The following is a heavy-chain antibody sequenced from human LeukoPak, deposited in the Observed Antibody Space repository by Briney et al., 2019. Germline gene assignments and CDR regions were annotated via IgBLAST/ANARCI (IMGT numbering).Heavy chain of an antibody. CDR1: GGSFSSYY. CDR2: IYTRGKT. J-gene: IGHJ5*02. V-gene: IGHV4-4*09. CDR3: ARHLHSDGSGSYLNWLDP. Sequence: SETLSLTCTVSGGSFSSYYWSWIRQPPGKGLEWIGYIYTRGKTKSNPSLKGRVTISGDTSKNQFSLKLSSVTAADTAVYYCARHLHSDGSGSYLNWLDPWGQGILVTVSS. D-gene: IGHD3-10*01.